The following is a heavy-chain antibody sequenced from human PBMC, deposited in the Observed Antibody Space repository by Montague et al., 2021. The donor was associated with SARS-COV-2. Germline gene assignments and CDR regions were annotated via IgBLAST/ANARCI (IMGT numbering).Heavy chain of an antibody. D-gene: IGHD3-10*01. CDR2: INGDGLTT. V-gene: IGHV3-43*02. CDR1: GFTFDDYA. Sequence: SLRLSCAASGFTFDDYAMHWVRQAPGKGLEWVSLINGDGLTTLVTDSVEGRFIISRDNSKNSLYLQMKSLRTGDTALYSCVKDMSEFDDLNAFDVWGQGTQVTVSS. J-gene: IGHJ3*01. CDR3: VKDMSEFDDLNAFDV.